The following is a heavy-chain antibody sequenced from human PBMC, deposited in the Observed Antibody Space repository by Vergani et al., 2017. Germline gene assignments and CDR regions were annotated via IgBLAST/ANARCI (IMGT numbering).Heavy chain of an antibody. D-gene: IGHD3-3*01. CDR2: IYYSENK. Sequence: QLQLQESGPGLVKPSETLCLTCTVSGGSITYGAFYWGWIRQSPGKGLEWIGSIYYSENKFYNPSLESRVTLSIDTTKNQFSLKLKSVTAADTAVYYCARCFRDEWXIYGGTVENWFDPWGQGTLVTVSS. CDR1: GGSITYGAFY. V-gene: IGHV4-39*01. J-gene: IGHJ5*02. CDR3: ARCFRDEWXIYGGTVENWFDP.